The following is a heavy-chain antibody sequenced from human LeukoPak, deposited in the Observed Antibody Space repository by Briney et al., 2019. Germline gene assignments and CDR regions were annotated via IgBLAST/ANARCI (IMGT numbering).Heavy chain of an antibody. CDR1: GFTFSSYS. D-gene: IGHD4-11*01. Sequence: GGSLRLSCAASGFTFSSYSMNWVRQAPGKGLEWVSYFSSSSSTIYYADSVKGRFTISRDNAKNSLYLQMNSLRAEDTAVYYCARGAYSNSYYYYYMDVWGKGTTVTVSS. CDR3: ARGAYSNSYYYYYMDV. J-gene: IGHJ6*03. V-gene: IGHV3-48*01. CDR2: FSSSSSTI.